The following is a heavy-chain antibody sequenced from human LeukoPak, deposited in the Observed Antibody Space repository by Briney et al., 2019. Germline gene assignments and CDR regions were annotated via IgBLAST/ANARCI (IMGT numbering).Heavy chain of an antibody. V-gene: IGHV1-8*01. CDR3: ACDYFDY. J-gene: IGHJ4*02. Sequence: ASVKVSCKASGYTFTSYDINWVRQATGQGLEWMGWMNPNSGNTGYAQKLQGRVTMTTDTSTSTAYMELRSLRSDDTAVYYCACDYFDYWGQGTLVTVSS. CDR1: GYTFTSYD. CDR2: MNPNSGNT.